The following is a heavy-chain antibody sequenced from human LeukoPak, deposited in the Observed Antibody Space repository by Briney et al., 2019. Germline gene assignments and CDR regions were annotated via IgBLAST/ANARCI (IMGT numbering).Heavy chain of an antibody. J-gene: IGHJ4*02. Sequence: SETLSLTCAVSGYSISSGYYWGWIRQPPGKGLEWIGSIYHSGSTYYNPSLKSRVTISVETSKNHFSLKLSSVTAADTAVYYCARGQLFDYWGQGTLVTVSS. CDR2: IYHSGST. D-gene: IGHD3-10*01. V-gene: IGHV4-38-2*01. CDR1: GYSISSGYY. CDR3: ARGQLFDY.